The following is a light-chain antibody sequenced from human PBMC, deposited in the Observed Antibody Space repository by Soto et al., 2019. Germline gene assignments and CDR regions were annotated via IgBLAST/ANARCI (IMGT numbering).Light chain of an antibody. CDR2: DDN. Sequence: QSVMTQPPSVSAAPGQKVTISCPGSSSNIGGNSVSGYQQLPGTAPKLLIYDDNKRPSGIPDRFSGSKSGTSATLGITGFQTGDEADYYCGSWDSSLSAYVFGTGTKLTVL. J-gene: IGLJ1*01. CDR1: SSNIGGNS. V-gene: IGLV1-51*01. CDR3: GSWDSSLSAYV.